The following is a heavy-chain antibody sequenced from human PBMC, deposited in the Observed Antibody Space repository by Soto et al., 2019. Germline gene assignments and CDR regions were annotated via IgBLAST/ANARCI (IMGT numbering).Heavy chain of an antibody. CDR1: GGTFSSYT. J-gene: IGHJ6*03. D-gene: IGHD3-3*01. V-gene: IGHV1-69*08. CDR2: IIPILGIA. CDR3: AREDDDYYYYYTDV. Sequence: QVQLVQSGAEVKKPGSSVKVSCKASGGTFSSYTISWVRQAPGQGLEWMGRIIPILGIANYAQKFQGRVTITADNSTRTAYMELSSLRSEDTAVYYCAREDDDYYYYYTDVWGKGTTVTVSS.